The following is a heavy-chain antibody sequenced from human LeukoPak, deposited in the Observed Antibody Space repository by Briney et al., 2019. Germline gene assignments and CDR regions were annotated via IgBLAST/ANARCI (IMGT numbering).Heavy chain of an antibody. CDR2: ISYDGSNK. CDR1: GFTFSSYA. Sequence: PGRSLRLSRAASGFTFSSYAMHWVRQAPGKGLEWVAVISYDGSNKYYADSVKGRFTISRDNSKNTLYLEMNSLRAEDTAVYYCARDGIGELLGPYDYWGQGTLVTVSS. J-gene: IGHJ4*02. V-gene: IGHV3-30*04. D-gene: IGHD3-10*01. CDR3: ARDGIGELLGPYDY.